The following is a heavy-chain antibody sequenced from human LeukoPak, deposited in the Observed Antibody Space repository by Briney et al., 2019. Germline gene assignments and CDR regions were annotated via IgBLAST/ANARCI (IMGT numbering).Heavy chain of an antibody. CDR2: IIPIFGTA. J-gene: IGHJ5*02. Sequence: SVKVSCKASGGTFSSYAISWVRQAPGQGLEWMGGIIPIFGTANYAQKFQGRVTITADESTSTAYMELSSLRSEDTAVYYCARGYCSSTSCSNWFDPWGQGTLVTVSS. CDR3: ARGYCSSTSCSNWFDP. D-gene: IGHD2-2*01. CDR1: GGTFSSYA. V-gene: IGHV1-69*13.